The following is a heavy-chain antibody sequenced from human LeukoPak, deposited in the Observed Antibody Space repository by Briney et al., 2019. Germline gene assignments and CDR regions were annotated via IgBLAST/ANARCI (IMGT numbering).Heavy chain of an antibody. CDR2: ISGSGDIT. D-gene: IGHD3-10*01. CDR3: AARPGDLAVPFDY. J-gene: IGHJ4*02. CDR1: GFTFDTHA. Sequence: GGSLRLSCAASGFTFDTHAMTWVRQAPGKGLEYVSLISGSGDITYYARSLKDRFTISRDNSKTTLYLQMHSLRAEDTAMYYCAARPGDLAVPFDYWGQGTLVIVSS. V-gene: IGHV3-23*01.